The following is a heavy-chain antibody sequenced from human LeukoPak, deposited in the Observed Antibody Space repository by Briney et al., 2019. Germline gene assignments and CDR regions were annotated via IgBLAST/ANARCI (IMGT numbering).Heavy chain of an antibody. CDR2: IYSGSST. D-gene: IGHD3-10*01. J-gene: IGHJ4*02. Sequence: GGSLRLSCAASGFTVSSNYMSWVRQAPGKGLEWVSVIYSGSSTYYADSVKGRFTISRDNSKNTLYLQMNSLRAEDTAVYYCARELWFGESIGFDYWGQGTLVTVSS. V-gene: IGHV3-53*01. CDR3: ARELWFGESIGFDY. CDR1: GFTVSSNY.